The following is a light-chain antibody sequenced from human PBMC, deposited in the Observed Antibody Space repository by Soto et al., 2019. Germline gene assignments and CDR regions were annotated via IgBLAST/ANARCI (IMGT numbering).Light chain of an antibody. J-gene: IGKJ5*01. Sequence: DIKMNQSLSSLSASVGDRVTITCQASQDINSYLSWYQQRPGKAPKLLIYDAFTLETGVPSRFSGSGSGTEFIFTISSLQPEDFATYYCQHYDTFPVTFAQVTRLEIK. CDR2: DAF. CDR3: QHYDTFPVT. CDR1: QDINSY. V-gene: IGKV1-33*01.